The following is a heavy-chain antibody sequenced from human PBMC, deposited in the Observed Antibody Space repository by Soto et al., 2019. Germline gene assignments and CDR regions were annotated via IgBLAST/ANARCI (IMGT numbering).Heavy chain of an antibody. J-gene: IGHJ5*02. CDR2: ISSYNGNT. CDR3: ARDERYKWDDGGWFDP. CDR1: GYTFTSYG. D-gene: IGHD1-1*01. Sequence: QVQLVQSGAEVKKPGASVKVSCKSSGYTFTSYGITWVRQAPGQGLEWMGWISSYNGNTNYAQKLQGRVTMTTDTSTSTAYMELRSLRSDDTAVYYCARDERYKWDDGGWFDPWGQGTLVTVSS. V-gene: IGHV1-18*01.